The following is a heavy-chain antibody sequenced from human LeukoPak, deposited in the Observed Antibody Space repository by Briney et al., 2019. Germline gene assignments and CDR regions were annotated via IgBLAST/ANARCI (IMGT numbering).Heavy chain of an antibody. V-gene: IGHV1-46*01. Sequence: ASVKVSCKASGYTFTSHYMHWVRQAPGQGLEWMGIINPSGGSTSYAQKFQGRVTMTRDTSTSTVYMELSSLRSEDTAVYYCARGPRGSGSRRFNWFDPWGQGTLVTVSS. CDR1: GYTFTSHY. CDR2: INPSGGST. J-gene: IGHJ5*02. CDR3: ARGPRGSGSRRFNWFDP. D-gene: IGHD3-10*01.